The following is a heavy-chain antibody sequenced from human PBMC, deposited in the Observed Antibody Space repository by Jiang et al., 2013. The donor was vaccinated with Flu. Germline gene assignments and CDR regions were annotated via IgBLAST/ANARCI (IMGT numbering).Heavy chain of an antibody. CDR1: GVSISSGSSC. D-gene: IGHD3-10*01. CDR2: VHGSGTWG. CDR3: ARIPYGSGSFGWFDP. J-gene: IGHJ5*02. Sequence: GSGLVKPSQTLSLTCSVSGVSISSGSSCWTWLRQYPEKGLEWIGYVHGSGTWGNQNPSLRSRMTITLDTSKNQFSLRLSSVTAADTAMYFCARIPYGSGSFGWFDPWGQGTLVTVSS. V-gene: IGHV4-31*03.